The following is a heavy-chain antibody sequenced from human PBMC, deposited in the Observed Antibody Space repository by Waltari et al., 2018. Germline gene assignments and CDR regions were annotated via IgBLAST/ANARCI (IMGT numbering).Heavy chain of an antibody. J-gene: IGHJ3*02. CDR1: GYSISSGYY. CDR2: IYHSGST. Sequence: QVQLQESGPGLVKPSETLSLTCAVSGYSISSGYYWGWIRQPPGKGLEWIGSIYHSGSTYYNPSLKSRVTISVDTSKNQFSLKLSSVTAADTVVYYCARSAIGWELNAFDIWGQGTMVTVSS. CDR3: ARSAIGWELNAFDI. V-gene: IGHV4-38-2*01. D-gene: IGHD1-26*01.